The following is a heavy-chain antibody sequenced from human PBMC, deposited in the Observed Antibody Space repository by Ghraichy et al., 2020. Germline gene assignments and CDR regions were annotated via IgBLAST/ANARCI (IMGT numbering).Heavy chain of an antibody. CDR3: TSPLPYSSGWYFLEAFDI. D-gene: IGHD6-19*01. CDR1: GFTVGDYA. J-gene: IGHJ3*02. CDR2: IRSKAYGGTA. Sequence: GESLNISCTVSGFTVGDYAMNWVRQAPGKGLEWVGFIRSKAYGGTAEYAASVKGRFTISRDDSKNFAYLQMNSLKTEDTAVYYCTSPLPYSSGWYFLEAFDIWGQGTMVTVSS. V-gene: IGHV3-49*04.